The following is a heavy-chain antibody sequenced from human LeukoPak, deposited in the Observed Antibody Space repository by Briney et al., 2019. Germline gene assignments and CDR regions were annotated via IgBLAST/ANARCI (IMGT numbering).Heavy chain of an antibody. Sequence: GGSLRLSCAASGFTFRSYEMTWVRQAPGEGLQWLAAISGYSGSIYHADSVKGRFTISRDNSKNTVYLQMNSLSAEDTAVYYCAKVSYDSSGWSPPGRGLGVYYYYYGMDVWGQGTTVTVSS. CDR3: AKVSYDSSGWSPPGRGLGVYYYYYGMDV. CDR2: ISGYSGSI. J-gene: IGHJ6*02. D-gene: IGHD3-22*01. V-gene: IGHV3-23*01. CDR1: GFTFRSYE.